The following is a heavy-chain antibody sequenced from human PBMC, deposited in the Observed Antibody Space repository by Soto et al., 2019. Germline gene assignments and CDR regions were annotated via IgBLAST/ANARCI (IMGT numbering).Heavy chain of an antibody. D-gene: IGHD3-3*01. V-gene: IGHV1-18*01. Sequence: QVQVVQSGDEVKETGASVRVSCKTSGYSFTAYGISWVRQAPGQGLEWMGWISCYNGKTKYAQKVQGRVTMTTDTSTSTEYREVRSLRTDDTAIYYCAREAPPPELRFLEWHNYDYNGMDVWGQGTTVTVSS. CDR1: GYSFTAYG. CDR3: AREAPPPELRFLEWHNYDYNGMDV. J-gene: IGHJ6*02. CDR2: ISCYNGKT.